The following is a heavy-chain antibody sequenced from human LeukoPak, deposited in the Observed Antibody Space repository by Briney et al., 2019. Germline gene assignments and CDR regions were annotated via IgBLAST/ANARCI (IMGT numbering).Heavy chain of an antibody. D-gene: IGHD4/OR15-4a*01. V-gene: IGHV4-34*01. J-gene: IGHJ5*02. CDR3: ARDPTIVMPVPWSSDT. Sequence: PSETLSLEYAVYDGSFTGYLSNAINQSPGKGLEWIGEINHRGYTNYNPSLKSRLTISVDTSKNQFSLTLTSVAAADTGVYFCARDPTIVMPVPWSSDTWGQGTLVTVSS. CDR1: DGSFTGYL. CDR2: INHRGYT.